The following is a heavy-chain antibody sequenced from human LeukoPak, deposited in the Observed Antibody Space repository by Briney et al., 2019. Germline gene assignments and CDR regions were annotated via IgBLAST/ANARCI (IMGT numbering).Heavy chain of an antibody. CDR2: IYYSGST. CDR1: GGSISSSSYY. J-gene: IGHJ4*02. CDR3: ARGAMIGGIAYSPGE. D-gene: IGHD3-10*01. Sequence: SETLSLTCTVSGGSISSSSYYWGWIRQPPGKGLEWIGSIYYSGSTYYNPSLTSRLTISLDKSKYQFSLKVTSMTAADTAVYYCARGAMIGGIAYSPGEWGQGTLVTVSS. V-gene: IGHV4-39*07.